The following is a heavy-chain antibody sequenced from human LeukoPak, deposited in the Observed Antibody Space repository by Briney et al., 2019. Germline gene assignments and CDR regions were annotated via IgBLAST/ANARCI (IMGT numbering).Heavy chain of an antibody. CDR1: GFTFSTYW. CDR3: ARVPPSVGEATSEYFQD. CDR2: INTDGSIT. V-gene: IGHV3-74*01. J-gene: IGHJ1*01. D-gene: IGHD1-26*01. Sequence: GGSLRLSCAVSGFTFSTYWMHWVRQAPGKGLLWVSRINTDGSITNYADSVKGRFTISRDNAKNTLYLQMNSLRSEDTAVYYCARVPPSVGEATSEYFQDWGQGTLVTVSS.